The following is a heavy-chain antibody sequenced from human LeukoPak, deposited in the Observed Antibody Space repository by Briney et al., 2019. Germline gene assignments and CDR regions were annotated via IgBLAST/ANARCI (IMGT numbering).Heavy chain of an antibody. V-gene: IGHV4-34*01. CDR1: GGSFSGYY. Sequence: SETLSLTCAVYGGSFSGYYWSWIRQPPGKGLEWIGEINHSGSTNYNPSLKSRVTISVDTSKNQFSLKLSSVTAADTAVYYCARRGDGYNYYYYYMDVWGKGTTVTVSS. CDR2: INHSGST. CDR3: ARRGDGYNYYYYYMDV. D-gene: IGHD5-24*01. J-gene: IGHJ6*03.